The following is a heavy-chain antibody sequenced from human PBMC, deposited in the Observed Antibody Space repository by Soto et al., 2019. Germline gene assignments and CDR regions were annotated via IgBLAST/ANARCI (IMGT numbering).Heavy chain of an antibody. V-gene: IGHV1-46*01. Sequence: GASVKVSCKASGYTFTSYYMHWVRQAPGQGLEWMGIINPSGGSTSYAEKFQGRVTMTRNTSIGTAYMELSSLRSEDTAVYYCARLLWSYGYWRGNWFDPWGQGTLVTVSS. D-gene: IGHD5-18*01. CDR2: INPSGGST. CDR3: ARLLWSYGYWRGNWFDP. J-gene: IGHJ5*02. CDR1: GYTFTSYY.